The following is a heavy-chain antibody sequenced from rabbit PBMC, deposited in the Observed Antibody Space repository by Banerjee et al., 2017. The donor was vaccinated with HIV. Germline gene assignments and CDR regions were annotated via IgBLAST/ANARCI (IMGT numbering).Heavy chain of an antibody. CDR3: ARDPYYRYGSAGYGDL. J-gene: IGHJ3*01. CDR1: GFDLNSNS. D-gene: IGHD6-1*01. CDR2: IGAGSGGAT. V-gene: IGHV1S45*01. Sequence: QEQLEESGGGLVKPEGSLALTCKASGFDLNSNSMCWVRQALGKGLELIACIGAGSGGATVYANWAKGRFTVSKTSSTTVTLQMTSLTAADTATYFCARDPYYRYGSAGYGDLWGQGTLVTVS.